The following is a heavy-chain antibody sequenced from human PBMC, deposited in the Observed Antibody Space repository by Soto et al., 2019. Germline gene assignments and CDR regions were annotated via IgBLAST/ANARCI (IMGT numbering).Heavy chain of an antibody. D-gene: IGHD2-21*01. CDR1: GGSIRSVDHY. J-gene: IGHJ4*02. Sequence: QVQLQESGPGLVRPSQTLSLTCTVSGGSIRSVDHYWTWIRQPPGKGLELIGYIYYSGSTYYNPSLKSRVVISVDMPKNQFSLNLTSVTGADTAVYYCARADAGGMWWPKVISFDYWGQGTLVTVSS. CDR2: IYYSGST. V-gene: IGHV4-30-4*01. CDR3: ARADAGGMWWPKVISFDY.